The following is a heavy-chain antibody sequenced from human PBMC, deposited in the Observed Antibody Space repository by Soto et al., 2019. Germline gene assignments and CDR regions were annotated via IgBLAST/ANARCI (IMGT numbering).Heavy chain of an antibody. CDR1: VCTFSSYA. D-gene: IGHD2-21*02. Sequence: SVQVTCKSSVCTFSSYALSWVRQAPGQGREWMGGIIPIFGTANYAQKFQGRVTITADESTSTAYMELSSLRSEDTAVYYCARDRGVVVTASLYYGMDVWGQGTTVTVSS. J-gene: IGHJ6*02. V-gene: IGHV1-69*13. CDR2: IIPIFGTA. CDR3: ARDRGVVVTASLYYGMDV.